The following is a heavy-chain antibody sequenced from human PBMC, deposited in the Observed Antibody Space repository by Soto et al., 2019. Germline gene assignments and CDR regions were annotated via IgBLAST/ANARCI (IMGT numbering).Heavy chain of an antibody. CDR2: IYPADSDT. V-gene: IGHV5-51*01. D-gene: IGHD3-22*01. Sequence: PGESLKISCKGSGYSFTSYWIGWVRQMPGKGLEWMGIIYPADSDTRYSPSFQGQVSISADKSISTVYVQWSSLKASDSAMYFCARHYYYDSSYYYPTNIQLPLDYWGQGTLVTAPQ. CDR3: ARHYYYDSSYYYPTNIQLPLDY. J-gene: IGHJ4*02. CDR1: GYSFTSYW.